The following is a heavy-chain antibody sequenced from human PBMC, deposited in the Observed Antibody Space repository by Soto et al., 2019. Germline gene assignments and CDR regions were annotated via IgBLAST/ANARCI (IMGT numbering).Heavy chain of an antibody. CDR3: AKPPHYDFWSGYSHYFDY. CDR1: GFTFSTYG. J-gene: IGHJ4*02. D-gene: IGHD3-3*01. V-gene: IGHV3-23*01. Sequence: LRLSCAASGFTFSTYGMAWVRQAPGKGLQWVSSISGSGTSTYYADSVKGRFTISRDNSKNTLYLLVTSLRAEDTAVYYCAKPPHYDFWSGYSHYFDYWGQGTQVTVSS. CDR2: ISGSGTST.